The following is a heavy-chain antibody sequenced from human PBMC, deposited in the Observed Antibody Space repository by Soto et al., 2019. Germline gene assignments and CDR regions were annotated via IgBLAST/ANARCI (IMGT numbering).Heavy chain of an antibody. D-gene: IGHD2-2*01. J-gene: IGHJ5*02. Sequence: SETLSLTCTVSGGSISSYYWSWIRQPPGKGLEWIGYIYYSGSTNYNPSLKSRVTISVDTSKNQFSLKLSSVTAADTAVYYCASHIVVVPADMWWFDPWGQGTLVTVSS. V-gene: IGHV4-59*01. CDR1: GGSISSYY. CDR2: IYYSGST. CDR3: ASHIVVVPADMWWFDP.